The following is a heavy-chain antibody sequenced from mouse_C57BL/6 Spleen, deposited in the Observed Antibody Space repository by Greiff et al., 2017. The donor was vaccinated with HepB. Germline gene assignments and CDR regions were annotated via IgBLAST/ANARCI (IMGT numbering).Heavy chain of an antibody. Sequence: VQLKESGGDLVKPGGSLKLSCAASGFTFSSYGMSWVRQTPDKRLEWVATISSGGSYTYYPDSVKGRFTISRDNAKNTLYLQMSRLKSEDTAMYYCARHEIYSYFDYWGQGTTLTVSS. V-gene: IGHV5-6*01. D-gene: IGHD2-1*01. J-gene: IGHJ2*01. CDR3: ARHEIYSYFDY. CDR2: ISSGGSYT. CDR1: GFTFSSYG.